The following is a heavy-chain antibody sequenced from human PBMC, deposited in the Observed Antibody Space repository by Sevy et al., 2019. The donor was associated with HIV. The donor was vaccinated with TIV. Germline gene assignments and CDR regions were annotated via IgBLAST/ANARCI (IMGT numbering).Heavy chain of an antibody. V-gene: IGHV4-34*01. Sequence: SETLSLTCAVYGGSFSGYYWSWIRQPPGKGPEWIGEINHSGSTNYNPSLKSRVTISVDTSKNQFSLKLSSVTAADTAVYYCARTPWNSRPYYFDYWGQGTLVTVSS. CDR1: GGSFSGYY. CDR2: INHSGST. CDR3: ARTPWNSRPYYFDY. J-gene: IGHJ4*02. D-gene: IGHD1-7*01.